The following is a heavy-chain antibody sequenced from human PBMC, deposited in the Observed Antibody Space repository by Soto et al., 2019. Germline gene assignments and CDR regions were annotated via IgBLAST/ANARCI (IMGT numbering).Heavy chain of an antibody. Sequence: SETLSLTCTVSGGSISSSSYYWGWIRQPPGKGLEWIGSIYYSGSIYYNPSLKSRVTISVDTSKNQFSLKLSSVTAADTAVYYCARHEAGSGSYGKDFDYWGQGTLVTVSS. V-gene: IGHV4-39*01. CDR2: IYYSGSI. CDR1: GGSISSSSYY. D-gene: IGHD1-26*01. J-gene: IGHJ4*02. CDR3: ARHEAGSGSYGKDFDY.